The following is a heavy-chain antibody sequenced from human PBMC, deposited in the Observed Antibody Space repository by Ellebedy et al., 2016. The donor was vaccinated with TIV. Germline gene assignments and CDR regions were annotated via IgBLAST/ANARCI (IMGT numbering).Heavy chain of an antibody. D-gene: IGHD1-26*01. J-gene: IGHJ4*02. CDR1: GYSFTSYW. CDR3: ASQPVGFAYFDY. CDR2: IYPGDSDT. V-gene: IGHV5-51*01. Sequence: GGSLRLXCKGSGYSFTSYWIGWVRQMPGKGLEWMGIIYPGDSDTRYSPSFQGQVTISADKSISTAYLQWSSLKASDTAMYYCASQPVGFAYFDYWGQGTLVTVSS.